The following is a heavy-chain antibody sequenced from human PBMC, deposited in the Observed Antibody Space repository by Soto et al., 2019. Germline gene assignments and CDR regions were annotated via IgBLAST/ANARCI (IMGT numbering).Heavy chain of an antibody. D-gene: IGHD3-10*01. V-gene: IGHV1-69*13. CDR1: GGTFSSYA. J-gene: IGHJ5*02. Sequence: ASVKVSCKASGGTFSSYAISWVRQAPGQGLEWMGGIIPIFGTANYAQKFQGRVTITADESTSTAYMELSSLRSEDTAVYYCASKVSGAKSRWFDPWGQGTLVTVSS. CDR3: ASKVSGAKSRWFDP. CDR2: IIPIFGTA.